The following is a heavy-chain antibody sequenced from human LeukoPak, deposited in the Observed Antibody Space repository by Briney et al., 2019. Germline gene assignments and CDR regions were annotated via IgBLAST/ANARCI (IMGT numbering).Heavy chain of an antibody. CDR2: INSDGSST. CDR3: ARARIAAAGYRP. V-gene: IGHV3-74*01. J-gene: IGHJ5*02. CDR1: GFTFNDYY. Sequence: GGSLRLSCAASGFTFNDYYMSWIRQAPGKGLVWVSRINSDGSSTSYADSVKGRFTISRDNAKNTLYLQMNSLRAEDTAVYYCARARIAAAGYRPWGQGTLVTVSS. D-gene: IGHD6-13*01.